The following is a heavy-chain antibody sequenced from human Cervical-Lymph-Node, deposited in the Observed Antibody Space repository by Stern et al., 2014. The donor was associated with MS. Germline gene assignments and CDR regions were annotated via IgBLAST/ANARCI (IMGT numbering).Heavy chain of an antibody. J-gene: IGHJ4*02. CDR1: VYTFTSYG. Sequence: QVQLVLSGAAVKKPGASVKVSCKASVYTFTSYGICWVRQAPGQGLELMGWITAYNGYPNYAQKLQGRVTMTTDTSTSTAYMELRSLRSDDTAVYYCARDLTSSGWYVGLDYWGQGTLVTVSS. CDR3: ARDLTSSGWYVGLDY. D-gene: IGHD6-19*01. CDR2: ITAYNGYP. V-gene: IGHV1-18*01.